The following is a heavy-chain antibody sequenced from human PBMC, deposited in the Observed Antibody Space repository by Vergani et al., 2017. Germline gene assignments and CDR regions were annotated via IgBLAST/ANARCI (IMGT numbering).Heavy chain of an antibody. CDR3: ANTIASGYDPYGMDV. V-gene: IGHV3-30*18. CDR1: GFTFSSYG. CDR2: ISYDGSNK. J-gene: IGHJ6*02. D-gene: IGHD5-12*01. Sequence: QVQLVESGGGVVQPGRSLRLSCAASGFTFSSYGMHWVRQAPGKGLEWVAVISYDGSNKYYADSVKGRFTISRDNSKNTLYLQMNSLRAEDTAVYYCANTIASGYDPYGMDVWGQGP.